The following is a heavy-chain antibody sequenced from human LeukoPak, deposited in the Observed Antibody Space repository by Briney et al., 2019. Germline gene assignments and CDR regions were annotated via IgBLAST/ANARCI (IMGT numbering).Heavy chain of an antibody. CDR3: ARDRRVQLWLNYYYYYGMDV. CDR1: GGSFSGYY. D-gene: IGHD5-18*01. J-gene: IGHJ6*02. Sequence: PSETLSLTCAVYGGSFSGYYWSWIRQPPGKGLEWIGEINHSGSTNYNPSLKSRVTISVDTSKNQFSLKLSSVTAADTAVYYCARDRRVQLWLNYYYYYGMDVWGQGTTVTVSS. V-gene: IGHV4-34*01. CDR2: INHSGST.